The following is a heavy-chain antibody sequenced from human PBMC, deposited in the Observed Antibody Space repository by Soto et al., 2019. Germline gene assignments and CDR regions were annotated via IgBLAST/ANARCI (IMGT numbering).Heavy chain of an antibody. CDR2: ISYDGSNK. CDR1: GFTFSSYA. J-gene: IGHJ6*02. CDR3: AREGLVTSYYYYGMDV. Sequence: QVQLVESGGGVVQPGRSLRLSCAASGFTFSSYAMHWVRQAPGKGLEWVAVISYDGSNKYYADSVKGRFTISRDNSKNTLYLQMNSLRAEDTAVYYCAREGLVTSYYYYGMDVWGQGTTVTVSS. D-gene: IGHD2-15*01. V-gene: IGHV3-30-3*01.